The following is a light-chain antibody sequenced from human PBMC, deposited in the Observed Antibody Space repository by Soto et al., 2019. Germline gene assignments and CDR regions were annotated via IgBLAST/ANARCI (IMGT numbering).Light chain of an antibody. CDR2: LEGSGRF. J-gene: IGLJ3*02. Sequence: QAVLTQSSSASASLGSSVKLTCTLSNGHSSDIIAWHQQQPGKAPRSLMNLEGSGRFYKGSGVHDRFSGSSSGADRYITMSNHQFEYEGHYYCETWDNKGVFGGGTKLTVL. V-gene: IGLV4-60*02. CDR3: ETWDNKGV. CDR1: NGHSSDI.